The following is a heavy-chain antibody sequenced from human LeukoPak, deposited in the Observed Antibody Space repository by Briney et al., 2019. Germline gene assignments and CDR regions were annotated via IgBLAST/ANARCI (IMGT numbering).Heavy chain of an antibody. J-gene: IGHJ6*02. V-gene: IGHV1-18*01. D-gene: IGHD2-2*01. CDR1: GCTFTSYG. CDR3: ARECSSTSCSHPGHCYYYYGMDV. CDR2: ISAYNGNT. Sequence: ASVKVSFKASGCTFTSYGISWVRQAPGQGIEWMGWISAYNGNTNYAQKLQGRVTMTTDTSTSTAYMELRSLRSDDTAVYYCARECSSTSCSHPGHCYYYYGMDVWGQGTTVTVSS.